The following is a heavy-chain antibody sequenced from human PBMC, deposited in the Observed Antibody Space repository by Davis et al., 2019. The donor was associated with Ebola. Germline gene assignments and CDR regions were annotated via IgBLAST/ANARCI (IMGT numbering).Heavy chain of an antibody. CDR3: AREAYATNYFDS. V-gene: IGHV1-18*01. CDR2: ISAYNGDK. J-gene: IGHJ4*02. CDR1: GFSLTSYG. Sequence: ASVTVSCKASGFSLTSYGISWVRQAPGQGLEWMGSISAYNGDKLFAQKYQDRITLTTDTSSNTAYMELRGLKSDDTGIYYCAREAYATNYFDSWGQGTLVSVSS. D-gene: IGHD3-16*01.